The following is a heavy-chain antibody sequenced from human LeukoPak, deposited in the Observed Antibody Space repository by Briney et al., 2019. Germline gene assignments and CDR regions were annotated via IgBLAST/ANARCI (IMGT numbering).Heavy chain of an antibody. V-gene: IGHV4-59*01. CDR2: INYTGST. D-gene: IGHD3-10*01. J-gene: IGHJ5*02. Sequence: SETLSLTCTVSGYFISSYYWSWIRQPPGKALESIGYINYTGSTNYSPSLKSRVTISADTAKNQFSLKLGCVTAAAPAVYYCARGYYGLGIYWGWFETWGQGTLVTVSS. CDR3: ARGYYGLGIYWGWFET. CDR1: GYFISSYY.